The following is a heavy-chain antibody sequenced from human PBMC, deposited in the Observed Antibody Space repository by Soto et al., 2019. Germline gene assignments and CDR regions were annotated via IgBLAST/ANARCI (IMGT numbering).Heavy chain of an antibody. CDR3: ARDEGGYDILTGYYKAHHFDQ. CDR2: ISPHNRNT. CDR1: GYTFGHLY. Sequence: GASVKVSCKASGYTFGHLYITWVRQAPGQGLEWMGAISPHNRNTNYAEKFRGRVTMTTDTSTTTAYMELRSLRSDDTAVYYCARDEGGYDILTGYYKAHHFDQWGQGALVTVSS. V-gene: IGHV1-18*01. J-gene: IGHJ4*02. D-gene: IGHD3-9*01.